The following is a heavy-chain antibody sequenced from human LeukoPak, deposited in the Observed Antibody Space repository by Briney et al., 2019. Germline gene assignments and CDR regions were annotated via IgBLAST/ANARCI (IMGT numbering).Heavy chain of an antibody. CDR1: GYTFTDYY. Sequence: ASVKVSCKASGYTFTDYYIHWVRQAPGQGLEWMGWINPSSGGPNYAPKFQGRVTLTRDTSISTTYMELSSLRSDDTAVYYCARAISNSDGGSGDYWGQGTLVTVSS. CDR2: INPSSGGP. J-gene: IGHJ4*02. CDR3: ARAISNSDGGSGDY. V-gene: IGHV1-2*02. D-gene: IGHD6-6*01.